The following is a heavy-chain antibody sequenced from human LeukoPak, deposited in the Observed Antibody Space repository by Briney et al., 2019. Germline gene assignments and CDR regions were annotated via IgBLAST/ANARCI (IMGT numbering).Heavy chain of an antibody. J-gene: IGHJ4*02. Sequence: GGSLRLSCAASGFTFSSYAMHWVRQAPGKGLEWVAVISYDGSNKYYADSVKGRFTISRDNSKNTLYLQMNSLRAEDTAVYYCARGATGICFDSWGQGTLVTVSS. D-gene: IGHD1-1*01. CDR3: ARGATGICFDS. CDR1: GFTFSSYA. CDR2: ISYDGSNK. V-gene: IGHV3-30-3*01.